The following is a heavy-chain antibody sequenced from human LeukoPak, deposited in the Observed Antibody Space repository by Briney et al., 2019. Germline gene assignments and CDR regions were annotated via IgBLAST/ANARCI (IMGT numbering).Heavy chain of an antibody. D-gene: IGHD1-26*01. CDR3: ARDYSGSYPGFDY. Sequence: SETLSLTCAVSGDSISSSNWWSWVRQAPGKGLEWIGEIYHSGSTNYNPSLKSRVTISVDKSKNQFSLKLSSVTAADTAVYYCARDYSGSYPGFDYWGQGTLVTVSS. CDR2: IYHSGST. J-gene: IGHJ4*02. CDR1: GDSISSSNW. V-gene: IGHV4-4*02.